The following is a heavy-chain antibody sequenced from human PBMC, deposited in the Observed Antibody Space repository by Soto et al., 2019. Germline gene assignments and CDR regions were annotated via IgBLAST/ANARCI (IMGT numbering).Heavy chain of an antibody. Sequence: QVQLVESGGGVVQPGRSLRLSCAASGFTFSAYSMHWVRQAPGKGLEWVAMISFDGKNEYYADSVKGRFTISRDNTRNALDLQLNSLSGEDTAVFYCATLSSSPQDVWGQGTTVTVSS. D-gene: IGHD6-6*01. J-gene: IGHJ6*02. CDR1: GFTFSAYS. CDR2: ISFDGKNE. V-gene: IGHV3-30*04. CDR3: ATLSSSPQDV.